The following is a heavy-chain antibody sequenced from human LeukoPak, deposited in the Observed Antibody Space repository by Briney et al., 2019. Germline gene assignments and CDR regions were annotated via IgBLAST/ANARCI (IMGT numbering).Heavy chain of an antibody. CDR3: ARGRGGSYHY. J-gene: IGHJ4*02. CDR1: GFTFSNDW. D-gene: IGHD1-26*01. CDR2: INTDGSTT. Sequence: PGGSLRLSCAASGFTFSNDWMHWVRQAPGKGLAWVSRINTDGSTTTYADSVKGRFTISRDNAKNTLYLQMNSLRVEDTAVYYCARGRGGSYHYWGQGTLVTVSS. V-gene: IGHV3-74*01.